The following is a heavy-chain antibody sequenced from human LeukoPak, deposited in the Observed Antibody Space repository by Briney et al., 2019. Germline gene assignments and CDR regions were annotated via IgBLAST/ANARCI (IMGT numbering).Heavy chain of an antibody. CDR1: GYTFTSYY. Sequence: GASVKVSCKASGYTFTSYYIHWVRQAPGQGLEWMGIINPTGGSTNHAQELQGRVTMTRDTSTSTVYMELSSLRSEDTAIYYCARGLAAAEYWGQGTLVTVSS. J-gene: IGHJ4*02. V-gene: IGHV1-46*01. CDR3: ARGLAAAEY. CDR2: INPTGGST. D-gene: IGHD6-13*01.